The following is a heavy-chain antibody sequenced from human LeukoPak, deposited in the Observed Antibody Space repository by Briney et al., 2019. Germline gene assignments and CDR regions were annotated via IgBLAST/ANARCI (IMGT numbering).Heavy chain of an antibody. Sequence: SGTLPLTCTVSGGSISTYYWSWIRQPPGKGLEWIGYIFHSGATNYSPSLRSRVTMSVDTSTNQFSLRLRSVTAADTAVYFCARDASLGPFDSWGQGIQVTVSS. CDR2: IFHSGAT. V-gene: IGHV4-59*01. CDR1: GGSISTYY. D-gene: IGHD3-3*02. J-gene: IGHJ4*02. CDR3: ARDASLGPFDS.